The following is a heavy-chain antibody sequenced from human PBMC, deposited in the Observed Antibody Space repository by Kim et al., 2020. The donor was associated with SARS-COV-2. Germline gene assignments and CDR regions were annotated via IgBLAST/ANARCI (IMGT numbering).Heavy chain of an antibody. D-gene: IGHD6-6*01. Sequence: GGSLRLSCAASGFTVSSNYMSWVRQAPGKGLEWVSVIYSGGSTYYADSVKGRFTISRDNSKNTLYLQMNSLRAEDTDVYYCARDLRGSSHYYYYYYGMDVWGQGTTVTVSS. V-gene: IGHV3-53*01. CDR2: IYSGGST. J-gene: IGHJ6*02. CDR1: GFTVSSNY. CDR3: ARDLRGSSHYYYYYYGMDV.